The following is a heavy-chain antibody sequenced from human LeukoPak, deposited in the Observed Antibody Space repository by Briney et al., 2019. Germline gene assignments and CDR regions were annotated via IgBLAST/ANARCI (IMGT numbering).Heavy chain of an antibody. V-gene: IGHV1-46*01. CDR1: GGTFSSYA. Sequence: ASVKVSCKASGGTFSSYAISWVRQAPGQGLEWMGIINPSGGSTSYAQKFQGRVTMTRDTSTSTVYMELSSLRSEDTAVYYCARALGATDYWGQGTLVTVSS. D-gene: IGHD1-26*01. CDR3: ARALGATDY. CDR2: INPSGGST. J-gene: IGHJ4*02.